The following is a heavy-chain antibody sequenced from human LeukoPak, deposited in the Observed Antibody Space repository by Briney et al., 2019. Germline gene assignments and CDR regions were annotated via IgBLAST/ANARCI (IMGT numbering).Heavy chain of an antibody. Sequence: SETLSLTCTVSGGSISSYYWSWIRQPPGKGLEWIGYIYYSGSTNYNPSLKSRVTISVDTSKNQFSLKLSSVTAADTAVYYCARCTRAGYSSSWYSFQHWGQGTLVTVSS. V-gene: IGHV4-59*12. CDR1: GGSISSYY. CDR3: ARCTRAGYSSSWYSFQH. D-gene: IGHD6-13*01. J-gene: IGHJ1*01. CDR2: IYYSGST.